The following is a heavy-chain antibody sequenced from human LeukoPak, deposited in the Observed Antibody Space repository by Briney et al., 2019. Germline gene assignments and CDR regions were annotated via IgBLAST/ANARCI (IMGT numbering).Heavy chain of an antibody. CDR2: INTNTGNP. J-gene: IGHJ6*03. CDR3: ARDPSPVSSYYYYYMDV. Sequence: ASVRVSRKASGYTFTSYAMNWVRQAPGQGLEWMGWINTNTGNPTYAQGFTGRFVFSLDTSVSTAYLQISSLKAEDTAVYYCARDPSPVSSYYYYYMDVWGKGTTVTVSS. D-gene: IGHD5/OR15-5a*01. V-gene: IGHV7-4-1*02. CDR1: GYTFTSYA.